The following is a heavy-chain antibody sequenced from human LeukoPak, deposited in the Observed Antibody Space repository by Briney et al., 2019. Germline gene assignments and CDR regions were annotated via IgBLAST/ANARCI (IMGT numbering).Heavy chain of an antibody. CDR3: ARVLGVRTAAAYLAY. Sequence: KPSETLSPTCAVYGESFNDYFWTWVRQPPGKGLEWIGEINHSESTNWIGEISHSESTSYNPSLKSRVTLSVDTSKNQFSLKLSSVTAADTAIYYCARVLGVRTAAAYLAYWGQGTLVTVSA. CDR2: INHSEST. D-gene: IGHD6-25*01. J-gene: IGHJ4*01. V-gene: IGHV4-34*01. CDR1: GESFNDYF.